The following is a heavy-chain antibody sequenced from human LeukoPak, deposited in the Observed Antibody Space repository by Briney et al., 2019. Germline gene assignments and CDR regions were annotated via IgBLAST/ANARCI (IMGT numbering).Heavy chain of an antibody. CDR1: GFTFSSYW. CDR3: ARDLTYYDFWSGYPSWFDP. CDR2: IKQDGSEK. D-gene: IGHD3-3*01. V-gene: IGHV3-7*01. J-gene: IGHJ5*02. Sequence: GGSLRLSCAASGFTFSSYWMSWVRQAPGKGLEWVANIKQDGSEKYYVDSVKGRFTISRDNAKNSLYLQMNSLRAEGTAVYYCARDLTYYDFWSGYPSWFDPWGQGTLVTVSS.